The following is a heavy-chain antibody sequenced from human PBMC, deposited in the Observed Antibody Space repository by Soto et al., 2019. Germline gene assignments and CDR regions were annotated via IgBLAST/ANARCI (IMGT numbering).Heavy chain of an antibody. CDR3: ARGLSVSAAGTGYYFDY. J-gene: IGHJ4*02. V-gene: IGHV4-31*03. Sequence: QVQLQESGPGLVKPSQTLSLTCTVSGGSISSGAYHWSWIRQSPGKRLEWIGYVYSSGSPYYSPSLRSRVSISLDTSKYQFSLNLTSVTAADTAVYYCARGLSVSAAGTGYYFDYWGQGIPVTVSS. CDR1: GGSISSGAYH. CDR2: VYSSGSP. D-gene: IGHD6-13*01.